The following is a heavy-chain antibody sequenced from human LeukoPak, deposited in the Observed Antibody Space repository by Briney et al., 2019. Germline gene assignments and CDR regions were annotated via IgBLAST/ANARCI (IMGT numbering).Heavy chain of an antibody. CDR1: GFTVSSNY. CDR2: IYGGGNI. D-gene: IGHD5-24*01. CDR3: ARGAGYNYPYYFDY. Sequence: GGSLRLSCAASGFTVSSNYMNWVRQAPGKGLEWVSVIYGGGNIYYADSVKGRFTISRDDSKNTLYLQMSSLRAEDTAVYYCARGAGYNYPYYFDYWGQGTLVTVSS. V-gene: IGHV3-53*01. J-gene: IGHJ4*02.